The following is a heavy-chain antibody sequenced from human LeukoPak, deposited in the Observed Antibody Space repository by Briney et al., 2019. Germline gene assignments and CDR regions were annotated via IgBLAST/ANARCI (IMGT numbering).Heavy chain of an antibody. CDR1: GFIFSTYG. CDR3: VRDRITMVRGVRNWFDP. V-gene: IGHV3-33*01. Sequence: GRSLRLSCAASGFIFSTYGLHWVRQAPGKGLEWVALIWYDGSGEHYADSVKGRFTISRDNSRNTLYLQMNSLRVEDTAVHYCVRDRITMVRGVRNWFDPWGQGTLVTVSS. CDR2: IWYDGSGE. J-gene: IGHJ5*02. D-gene: IGHD3-10*01.